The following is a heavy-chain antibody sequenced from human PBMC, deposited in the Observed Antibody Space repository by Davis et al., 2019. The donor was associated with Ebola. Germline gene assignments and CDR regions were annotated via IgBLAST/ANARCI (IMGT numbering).Heavy chain of an antibody. D-gene: IGHD5-12*01. CDR1: EFTFSNYG. CDR2: ISAGGTAP. CDR3: VRDSGYYSHDY. V-gene: IGHV3-21*01. Sequence: GESLKISCVASEFTFSNYGMTWVRQAPGKGLEWVSSISAGGTAPYYADSVKGRFTISRDNAKNTLSLQMSSLRVEDTAVYYCVRDSGYYSHDYWGHGTLVTVSS. J-gene: IGHJ4*01.